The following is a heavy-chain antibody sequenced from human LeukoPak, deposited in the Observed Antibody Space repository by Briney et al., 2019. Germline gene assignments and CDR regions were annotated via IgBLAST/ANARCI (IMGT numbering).Heavy chain of an antibody. Sequence: SSVKVSCKASGCTFSSYAISLVRQAPGPGLEWMGGVIPIFGTANYAQKFQGRVTITADESTSTDYMELSSLRSEDTAVYYSARDWGGIRKNYGRKGFDPWGKGTMVTVS. CDR3: ARDWGGIRKNYGRKGFDP. D-gene: IGHD3-16*01. CDR2: VIPIFGTA. V-gene: IGHV1-69*13. J-gene: IGHJ5*02. CDR1: GCTFSSYA.